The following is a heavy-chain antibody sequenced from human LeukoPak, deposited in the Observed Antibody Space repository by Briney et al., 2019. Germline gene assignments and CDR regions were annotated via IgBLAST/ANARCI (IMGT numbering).Heavy chain of an antibody. V-gene: IGHV4-34*01. Sequence: PSETLSLTCAVHGGSFSGYYWSWIRQPPGKGLEWIGAINHSGSTNYNPSLKSRVTISVDTSKTQFCLKLSSVTAADTAVYYCARDRSYYYDSSGYPKDYWGQGTLVTVSS. CDR1: GGSFSGYY. J-gene: IGHJ4*02. D-gene: IGHD3-22*01. CDR2: INHSGST. CDR3: ARDRSYYYDSSGYPKDY.